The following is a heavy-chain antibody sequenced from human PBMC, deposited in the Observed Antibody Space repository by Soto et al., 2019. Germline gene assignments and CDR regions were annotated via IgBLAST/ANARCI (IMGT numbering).Heavy chain of an antibody. CDR3: ARGFASSSAPPSNS. Sequence: QMQLVESGGGVVKPGRSLRLSCAASGFTFSNYGMLWVRQAPDKGLEGVASIWYDGSNTYYADSVRGRFTISRDNPKNPLHQQVNSPRVEDTAVHYCARGFASSSAPPSNSWGQGTLVTVSS. CDR1: GFTFSNYG. D-gene: IGHD6-6*01. CDR2: IWYDGSNT. J-gene: IGHJ4*02. V-gene: IGHV3-33*01.